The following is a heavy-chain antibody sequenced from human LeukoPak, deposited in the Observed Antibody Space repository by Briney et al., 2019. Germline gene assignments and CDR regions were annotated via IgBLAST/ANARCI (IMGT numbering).Heavy chain of an antibody. CDR2: IGTSSTTI. J-gene: IGHJ6*03. V-gene: IGHV3-48*01. D-gene: IGHD6-25*01. Sequence: DPGGSLRLSCAASGFTFSSYTMNWVRQPPGKGLEWVSNIGTSSTTIYYADSVKGRFTISRDNAKNSLYLQMNSLRADDTAVYYCARFAAGGSYYYYMDVWGKGTTVTVSS. CDR3: ARFAAGGSYYYYMDV. CDR1: GFTFSSYT.